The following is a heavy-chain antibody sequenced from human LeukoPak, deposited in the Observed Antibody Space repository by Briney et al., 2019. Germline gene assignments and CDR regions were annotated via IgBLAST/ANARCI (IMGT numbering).Heavy chain of an antibody. CDR2: IYYSGST. CDR3: ARLRLGTGIDY. V-gene: IGHV4-39*07. D-gene: IGHD3-10*01. CDR1: GGSISTSSYY. Sequence: SETLSLTCTVSGGSISTSSYYWGWIRQPPGKGLEWIGSIYYSGSTYYNPSLKSRVTISVDKSKNQFSLKLSSVTAADTAVYYCARLRLGTGIDYWGQGTLVTVSS. J-gene: IGHJ4*02.